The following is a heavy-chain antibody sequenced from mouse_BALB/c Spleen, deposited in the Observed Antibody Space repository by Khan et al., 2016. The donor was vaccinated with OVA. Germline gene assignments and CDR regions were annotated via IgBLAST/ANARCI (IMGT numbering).Heavy chain of an antibody. CDR1: GYSFTVYY. Sequence: EVKLEESGPDLVKPGASVKISCKVSGYSFTVYYMTWVKQSHGKSPEWIGRVNPNNGDTNYNQNFKGQAILTVDKSSNTAYMELRSLTSEDSAVFYCARGYEFFPYWGQGTLVTVSA. D-gene: IGHD2-12*01. CDR3: ARGYEFFPY. J-gene: IGHJ3*01. CDR2: VNPNNGDT. V-gene: IGHV1-26*01.